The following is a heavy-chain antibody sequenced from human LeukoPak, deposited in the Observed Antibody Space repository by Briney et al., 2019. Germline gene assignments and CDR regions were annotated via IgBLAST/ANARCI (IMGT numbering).Heavy chain of an antibody. Sequence: ASVKVSCKASGYTFTSYDINWVRQATGQGPEWMGWMSPNSGNTGYAQKFQGRVTMTRSTSMSTAYMELSSLRSEDTAVYYCATSSGWYQRYYGMDVWGQGTTVTVSS. J-gene: IGHJ6*02. V-gene: IGHV1-8*01. D-gene: IGHD6-19*01. CDR1: GYTFTSYD. CDR2: MSPNSGNT. CDR3: ATSSGWYQRYYGMDV.